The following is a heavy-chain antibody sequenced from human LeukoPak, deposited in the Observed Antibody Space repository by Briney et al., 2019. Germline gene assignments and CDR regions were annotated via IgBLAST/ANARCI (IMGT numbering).Heavy chain of an antibody. CDR1: GFTFSNSW. D-gene: IGHD3-10*01. V-gene: IGHV3-7*01. J-gene: IGHJ4*02. CDR3: ARDYGDF. CDR2: INQHGNET. Sequence: TGGSLRLSCEPSGFTFSNSWMSWVRQAPGKGLEWVANINQHGNETYYVDSVKGRFTISRDNAKNSLYLQMDRLRAEDAALYYCARDYGDFWGQGTLVTVSS.